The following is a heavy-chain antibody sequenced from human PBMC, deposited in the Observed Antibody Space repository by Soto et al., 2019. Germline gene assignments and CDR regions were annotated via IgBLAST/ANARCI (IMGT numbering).Heavy chain of an antibody. J-gene: IGHJ4*02. D-gene: IGHD3-10*01. Sequence: EVQLVESGGGLVQPGGSLRLSCSASGFTFSSYDMHWVRQATGKGLDWVSAIGTAGDTYYPGSVKGRFTISRENAKNSLYLQMNSLRAGDSAVYYCARGPYGSVSPIAPYYFVYWGQGTLVTVSS. CDR3: ARGPYGSVSPIAPYYFVY. CDR1: GFTFSSYD. CDR2: IGTAGDT. V-gene: IGHV3-13*01.